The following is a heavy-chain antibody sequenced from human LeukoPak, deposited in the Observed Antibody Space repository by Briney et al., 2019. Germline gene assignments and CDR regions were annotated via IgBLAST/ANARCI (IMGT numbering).Heavy chain of an antibody. J-gene: IGHJ4*02. V-gene: IGHV4-59*01. CDR2: IHYSGST. CDR3: ARQAYDGYYLFDS. CDR1: GASISSYY. D-gene: IGHD3-3*01. Sequence: PSETLSLTCTVSGASISSYYWSWIRQPPGKGLEWIAYIHYSGSTSYNPSLKSRVTISLDTSKNQFSLKLSSVTAADTAVYYCARQAYDGYYLFDSWGQGTLVTVSS.